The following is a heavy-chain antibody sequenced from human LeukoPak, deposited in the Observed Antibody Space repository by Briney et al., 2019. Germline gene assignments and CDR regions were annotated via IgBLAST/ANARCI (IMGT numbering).Heavy chain of an antibody. J-gene: IGHJ6*02. CDR2: IIPIFGTA. V-gene: IGHV1-69*13. Sequence: GASVKVSCKASGGTFSSYAISWVRQAPGQGLEWMGGIIPIFGTANYAQKFQGRVTITADESTSTAYMELSSLRSEDTAVYYCATGKLPCGGDCYLYYYYYGMDVWGQGTTVTVSS. CDR1: GGTFSSYA. CDR3: ATGKLPCGGDCYLYYYYYGMDV. D-gene: IGHD2-21*02.